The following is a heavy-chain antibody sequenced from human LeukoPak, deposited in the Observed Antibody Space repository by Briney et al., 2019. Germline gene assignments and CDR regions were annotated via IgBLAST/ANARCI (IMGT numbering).Heavy chain of an antibody. CDR1: GGSFSGYY. D-gene: IGHD3-3*01. CDR3: ARGSLYYDFWSGPSGFDP. V-gene: IGHV4-34*01. CDR2: INHSGST. Sequence: SETLSLTCAVYGGSFSGYYWSWIRQPPGKGLEWIGEINHSGSTNYNPSLKSRVTISVDTSKNQFSLKLSSVTAADTAVYYCARGSLYYDFWSGPSGFDPWGQGTLVTASS. J-gene: IGHJ5*02.